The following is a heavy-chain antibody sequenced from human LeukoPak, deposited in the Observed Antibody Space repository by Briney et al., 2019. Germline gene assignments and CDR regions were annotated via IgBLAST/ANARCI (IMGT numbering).Heavy chain of an antibody. Sequence: GGSLRLSCAASGFTFSSHAMSWIRQAPGKGLEWVSAISDTGGSTYYADSVKGRFTISRDNSKNALYLQMDSLRAEDTAVYYCARVRDVYGQFDYWGQGTLVTVSS. CDR1: GFTFSSHA. V-gene: IGHV3-23*01. J-gene: IGHJ4*02. CDR3: ARVRDVYGQFDY. CDR2: ISDTGGST. D-gene: IGHD5/OR15-5a*01.